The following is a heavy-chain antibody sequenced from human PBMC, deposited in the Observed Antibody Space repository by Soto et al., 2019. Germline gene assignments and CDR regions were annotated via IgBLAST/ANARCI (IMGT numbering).Heavy chain of an antibody. J-gene: IGHJ6*02. Sequence: SETLSLTCTVSGDSISSSLYYWTWNRQHPGKGLEWIGYIYYSGSTYYNPSLKSRVRISIDTSNNQFSLKLDSVPAADTAIYYCARYHGGEFWSPPYYHYAFDVWGQGTPVTVSS. CDR3: ARYHGGEFWSPPYYHYAFDV. V-gene: IGHV4-31*03. CDR2: IYYSGST. D-gene: IGHD3-16*01. CDR1: GDSISSSLYY.